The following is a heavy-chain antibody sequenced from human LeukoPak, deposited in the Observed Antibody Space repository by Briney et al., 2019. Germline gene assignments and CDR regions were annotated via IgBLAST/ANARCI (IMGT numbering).Heavy chain of an antibody. J-gene: IGHJ4*02. Sequence: GGSLRLSCAASGFTFDDYAMHWVRQAPGKGLEWVSGISWNSGSIGYADSVKGRFTISRDNAKNSLYLQMNSLRAEDTAVYYCARDRNTVAYSNWGQGTLVTVSS. D-gene: IGHD5-12*01. V-gene: IGHV3-9*01. CDR3: ARDRNTVAYSN. CDR1: GFTFDDYA. CDR2: ISWNSGSI.